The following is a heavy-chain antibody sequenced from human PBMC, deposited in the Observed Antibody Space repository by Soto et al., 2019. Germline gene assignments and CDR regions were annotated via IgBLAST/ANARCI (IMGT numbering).Heavy chain of an antibody. D-gene: IGHD2-2*01. V-gene: IGHV4-31*03. Sequence: QVQLQESGPGLVKPSQTLSHTCTVSGGSISSGGYYWSWIRQHPGKGLEWIGYIYYSGSTYYNPSIKIRVTISVDTSNNQFSLKLSSVTAADTAVYYCARAGSETDILVVPAARGAWFDPWGQGTLVTVSS. CDR1: GGSISSGGYY. CDR3: ARAGSETDILVVPAARGAWFDP. CDR2: IYYSGST. J-gene: IGHJ5*02.